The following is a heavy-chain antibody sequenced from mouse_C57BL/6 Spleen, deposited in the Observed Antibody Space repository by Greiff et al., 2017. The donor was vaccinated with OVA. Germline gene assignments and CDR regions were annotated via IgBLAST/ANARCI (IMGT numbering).Heavy chain of an antibody. CDR1: GFSFNTYA. CDR3: VGDLPHYYGSSWFAY. Sequence: EVQRVESGGGLVQPKGSLKLSCAASGFSFNTYAMNWVRQAPGKGLEWVARIRSKSNNYATYYADSVKDRFTISRDDSESMLYLQMNNLKTEDTAMYYCVGDLPHYYGSSWFAYWGQGTLVTVSA. D-gene: IGHD1-1*01. V-gene: IGHV10-1*01. J-gene: IGHJ3*01. CDR2: IRSKSNNYAT.